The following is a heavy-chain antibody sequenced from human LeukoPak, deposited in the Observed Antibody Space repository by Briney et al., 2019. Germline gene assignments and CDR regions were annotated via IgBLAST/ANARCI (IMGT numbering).Heavy chain of an antibody. CDR3: ASRYCTTTNCYAFDI. CDR1: GFSFSGYA. Sequence: GGSLRLSCAASGFSFSGYAMNWVRQAPGKGLEWGSSISSDSNYIFYADSVQGRFTISRDNAENSLFLQMNSLRAEDTAVYYCASRYCTTTNCYAFDIWGQGTMVTVSS. J-gene: IGHJ3*02. V-gene: IGHV3-21*01. D-gene: IGHD2-2*01. CDR2: ISSDSNYI.